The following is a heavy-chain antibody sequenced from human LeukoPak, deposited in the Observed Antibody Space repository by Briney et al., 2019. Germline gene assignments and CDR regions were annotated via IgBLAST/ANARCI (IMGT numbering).Heavy chain of an antibody. V-gene: IGHV4-4*07. CDR2: IYTSGST. J-gene: IGHJ5*02. Sequence: SETLSLTCSVSGASISSDYWSWIRQPPGKGLEWIGRIYTSGSTNYNPSLKSRVTMSVDTSKNQFSLKLSSVTAADTAVYYCARDAIVVVPAAMSHWFDPWGQGTLVTVSS. CDR1: GASISSDY. D-gene: IGHD2-2*01. CDR3: ARDAIVVVPAAMSHWFDP.